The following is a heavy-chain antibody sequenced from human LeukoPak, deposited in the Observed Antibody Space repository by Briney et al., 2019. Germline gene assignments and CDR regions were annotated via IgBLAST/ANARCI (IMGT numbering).Heavy chain of an antibody. J-gene: IGHJ5*02. D-gene: IGHD1-7*01. CDR2: INHSGST. Sequence: SETLSLTCAVYGGSFSGYYWSWIRQPPGKGLEWIGEINHSGSTNYNPSLKSRVTISVDTSKNQFSLKLSSVTAADTAVYCCARPITGTDYGGGNWFDPWGQGTLVTVSS. CDR3: ARPITGTDYGGGNWFDP. CDR1: GGSFSGYY. V-gene: IGHV4-34*01.